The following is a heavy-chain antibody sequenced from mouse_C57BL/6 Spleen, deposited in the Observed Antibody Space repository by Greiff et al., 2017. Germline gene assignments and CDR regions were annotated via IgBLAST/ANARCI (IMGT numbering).Heavy chain of an antibody. V-gene: IGHV1-64*01. Sequence: QVQLQQPGAELVKPGASVKLSCKASGYTFTSYWMHWVKQRPGQGLEWIGMIHPNSGSTNYNEKFKSKATLTVDKSSSTAYMQLSSLTSEDSAVYYCARGYYGSSGGYYAMDYWGQGTSVTVSS. CDR1: GYTFTSYW. J-gene: IGHJ4*01. D-gene: IGHD1-1*01. CDR3: ARGYYGSSGGYYAMDY. CDR2: IHPNSGST.